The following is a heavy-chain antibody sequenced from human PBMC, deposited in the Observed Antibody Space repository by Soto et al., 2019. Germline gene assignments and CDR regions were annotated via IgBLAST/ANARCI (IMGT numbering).Heavy chain of an antibody. D-gene: IGHD2-21*01. CDR1: GFTFSSYG. V-gene: IGHV3-30*18. CDR2: ISYDGSNK. J-gene: IGHJ4*02. CDR3: AKLVMAGDFDY. Sequence: SLRLSCAASGFTFSSYGMHWVRQAPGKGLEWVAVISYDGSNKYYADSVKGRFTISRDNSKNTLYLQMNSLRAEDTAVYYCAKLVMAGDFDYWGQGTLVTVSS.